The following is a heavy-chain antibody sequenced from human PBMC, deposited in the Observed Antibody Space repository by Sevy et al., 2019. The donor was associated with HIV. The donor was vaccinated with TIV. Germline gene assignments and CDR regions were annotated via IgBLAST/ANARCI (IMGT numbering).Heavy chain of an antibody. J-gene: IGHJ4*02. V-gene: IGHV4-61*02. CDR2: IGARGET. Sequence: SETLSLTCTVSGDSSGSGYYYWGWIRQPAGKGLEWIGRIGARGETQYNPSLKSRVTISLDTSKNQISLRLTSVTAADTAMYYCAREIDQSGTHDFGDYFDYWGQGTLVTVSS. D-gene: IGHD2-8*01. CDR1: GDSSGSGYYY. CDR3: AREIDQSGTHDFGDYFDY.